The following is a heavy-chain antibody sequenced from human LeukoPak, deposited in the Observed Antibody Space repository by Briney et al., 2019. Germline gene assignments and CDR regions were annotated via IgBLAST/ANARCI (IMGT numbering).Heavy chain of an antibody. D-gene: IGHD2-8*01. CDR3: ARVGVSTAGYFDY. J-gene: IGHJ4*02. Sequence: GGSLRLSCAASGFTFSSNSMNWVRQAPGKGLEWVSSISSSSSYIYYADSVKGRFTISRDNAKNSLYLQMNSLRAEDMAVYYCARVGVSTAGYFDYWGQGTLVTVSS. CDR2: ISSSSSYI. CDR1: GFTFSSNS. V-gene: IGHV3-21*01.